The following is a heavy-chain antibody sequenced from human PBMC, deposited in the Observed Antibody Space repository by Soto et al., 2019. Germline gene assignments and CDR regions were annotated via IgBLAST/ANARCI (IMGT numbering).Heavy chain of an antibody. Sequence: SETLSLTCTVSGGSISSNYWNWIRQPPGKGLEWIGYIYYSGSTNYNPSLKSRVTISVDTSKNQFSLKLRSVTAADTAVYYCASGAVRGYNWFDPWGQGTLVTVSS. V-gene: IGHV4-59*01. CDR3: ASGAVRGYNWFDP. D-gene: IGHD3-22*01. CDR2: IYYSGST. CDR1: GGSISSNY. J-gene: IGHJ5*02.